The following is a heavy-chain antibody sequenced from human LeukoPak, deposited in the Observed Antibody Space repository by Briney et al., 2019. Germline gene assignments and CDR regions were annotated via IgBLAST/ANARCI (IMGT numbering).Heavy chain of an antibody. V-gene: IGHV4-61*02. CDR1: GVSISSGIYY. J-gene: IGHJ4*02. Sequence: SQTLSLTCTVSGVSISSGIYYWSWIRQPAGKGLEWIGRIYTSGSTNYNPSLKSRVTISVDTSKNQFSLKLSSVTAADTAVYYCARRVYSSGWYYFDYWGQGTLVTVSS. D-gene: IGHD6-19*01. CDR2: IYTSGST. CDR3: ARRVYSSGWYYFDY.